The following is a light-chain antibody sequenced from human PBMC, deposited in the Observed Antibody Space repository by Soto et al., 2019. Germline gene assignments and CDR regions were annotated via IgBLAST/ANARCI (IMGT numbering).Light chain of an antibody. Sequence: QSVLTQPPSASRTPGQRVTISCSGSSSNIGSNTVNWYQHLPGAAPKLLIYSNNQRPSGVPDRFSGSKSGTSASLAISGLQSEDETHYYCAAWDDSLNGVLFGGGTKLTV. J-gene: IGLJ2*01. CDR3: AAWDDSLNGVL. CDR2: SNN. V-gene: IGLV1-44*01. CDR1: SSNIGSNT.